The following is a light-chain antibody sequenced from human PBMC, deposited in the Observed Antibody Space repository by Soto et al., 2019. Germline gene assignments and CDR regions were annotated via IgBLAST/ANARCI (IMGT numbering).Light chain of an antibody. CDR3: QQYGSSPMYT. J-gene: IGKJ2*01. Sequence: EIVLTQSPGTLSLSPGERATLSCRASQSVSSSYLAWYQQKPGQAPRLLIYGASSRATGIPVRFSGSGSGTDFTLTISRLEPEDFAVYYCQQYGSSPMYTFGQGTKLEIK. V-gene: IGKV3-20*01. CDR1: QSVSSSY. CDR2: GAS.